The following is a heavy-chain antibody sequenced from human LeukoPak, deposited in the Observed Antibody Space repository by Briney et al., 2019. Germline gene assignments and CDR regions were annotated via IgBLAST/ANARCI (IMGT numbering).Heavy chain of an antibody. V-gene: IGHV3-48*03. Sequence: GGSLRLSCAASGFTFSSYEMNWVRQAPGKGLEWVSYISSSGSTIYYADSVKGRFTISRDNAKNSLYLQMNSLRAEDTAVYYCARGRETWIWECGEFDCWGQGTLVTVSS. CDR2: ISSSGSTI. CDR3: ARGRETWIWECGEFDC. CDR1: GFTFSSYE. J-gene: IGHJ4*02. D-gene: IGHD5-12*01.